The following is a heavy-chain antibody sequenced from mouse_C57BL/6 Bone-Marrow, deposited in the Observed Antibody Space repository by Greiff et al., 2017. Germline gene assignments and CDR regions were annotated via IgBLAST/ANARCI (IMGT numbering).Heavy chain of an antibody. J-gene: IGHJ3*01. CDR2: INPSSGYT. V-gene: IGHV1-4*01. CDR1: GYTFTSYT. D-gene: IGHD2-2*01. CDR3: AREGLGGFAY. Sequence: VQLQQSGAELARPGASVKMSCKASGYTFTSYTMHWVKQRPGPGLEWIGYINPSSGYTKYNQKFKDKATLTADKSSSTAYMQLSSLTSEDSAVYYCAREGLGGFAYWGQGTLVTVSA.